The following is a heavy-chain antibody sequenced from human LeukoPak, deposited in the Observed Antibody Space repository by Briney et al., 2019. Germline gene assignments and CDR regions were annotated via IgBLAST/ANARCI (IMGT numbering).Heavy chain of an antibody. J-gene: IGHJ4*02. CDR2: INHSGST. D-gene: IGHD2/OR15-2a*01. CDR3: ARGGPRANKRGFDY. Sequence: PSETLSLTCAVYGGSFSGYSWSWIRQPPGKGLEWIGEINHSGSTNYNPSLKSRVTISVDTSKNQFSLKLSSVTAADTAVYYCARGGPRANKRGFDYWGQGTLVTVSS. CDR1: GGSFSGYS. V-gene: IGHV4-34*01.